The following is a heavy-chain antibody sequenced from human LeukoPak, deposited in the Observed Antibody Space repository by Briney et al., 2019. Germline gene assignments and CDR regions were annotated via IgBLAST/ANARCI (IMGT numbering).Heavy chain of an antibody. CDR1: GFTFSSYA. V-gene: IGHV3-23*01. CDR3: ARGSSGSGYSPIDY. Sequence: GGSLRLSCAASGFTFSSYAMSWVRQASGKGLEWASAISGSGGSTYYADSVKGRFTISRDNSKNTLYLQMNSLRAEDTAVYYCARGSSGSGYSPIDYWGQGTLVTVSS. D-gene: IGHD3-22*01. CDR2: ISGSGGST. J-gene: IGHJ4*02.